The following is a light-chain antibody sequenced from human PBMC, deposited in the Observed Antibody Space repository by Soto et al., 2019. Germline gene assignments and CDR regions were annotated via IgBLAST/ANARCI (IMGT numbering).Light chain of an antibody. J-gene: IGKJ1*01. V-gene: IGKV3-20*01. CDR1: QRVASD. Sequence: VLTQSPGTLSLSPGEGATLSCRASQRVASDLAWYLQKPGQPPRLLIYDASIRAAGIPDRISGSGSERDFPLTISRLEPEDAAVYYCQQYLNSPRTFGQGTKLEIK. CDR3: QQYLNSPRT. CDR2: DAS.